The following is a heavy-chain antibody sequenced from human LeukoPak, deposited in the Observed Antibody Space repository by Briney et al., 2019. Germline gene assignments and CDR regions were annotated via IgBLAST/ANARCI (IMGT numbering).Heavy chain of an antibody. V-gene: IGHV4-34*01. J-gene: IGHJ6*03. Sequence: SETLSLTCAVYGGSFSGYYWSWIRQPPGKGLEWSGEINHSGSTNYNPSLKSRVTISVDTSKNQFSLKLSSVTAADTAVYYCARDLVVPAALHSLIPYYMDVWGKRTTVTVSS. D-gene: IGHD2-2*02. CDR2: INHSGST. CDR1: GGSFSGYY. CDR3: ARDLVVPAALHSLIPYYMDV.